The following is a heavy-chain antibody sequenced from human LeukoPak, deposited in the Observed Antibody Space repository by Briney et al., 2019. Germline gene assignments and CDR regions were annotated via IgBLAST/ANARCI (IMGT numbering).Heavy chain of an antibody. CDR2: LYYSGST. D-gene: IGHD6-19*01. V-gene: IGHV4-39*01. CDR3: ARLKYSSGWAGAFDI. Sequence: SETLSLTCTVSGGSFSTNSNYWGWIRQPPGKGLEWIGRLYYSGSTYYNPSLKSRVTISVDTSKNQFSLKLSSVTAADTAVYYCARLKYSSGWAGAFDIWGQGTMVTVSS. J-gene: IGHJ3*02. CDR1: GGSFSTNSNY.